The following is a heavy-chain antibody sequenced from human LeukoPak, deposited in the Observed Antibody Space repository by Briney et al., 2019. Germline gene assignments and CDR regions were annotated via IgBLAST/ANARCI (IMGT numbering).Heavy chain of an antibody. CDR3: ARDGLQTAHFYY. D-gene: IGHD2-21*01. V-gene: IGHV3-48*02. Sequence: RTGGSLRLSCAASGFTFSSFSMNWVRQAPGKGLEWVSYISSGSSTIYYEDSVKGRFTISRDTASNSLSLQMNSLRDEDPAVYYCARDGLQTAHFYYWGQGTLVTVSS. CDR1: GFTFSSFS. J-gene: IGHJ4*02. CDR2: ISSGSSTI.